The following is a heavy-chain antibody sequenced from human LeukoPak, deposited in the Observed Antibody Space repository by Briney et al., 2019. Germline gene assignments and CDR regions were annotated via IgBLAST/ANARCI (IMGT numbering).Heavy chain of an antibody. V-gene: IGHV3-21*01. J-gene: IGHJ4*02. D-gene: IGHD3-22*01. CDR1: GFTFSSYS. CDR3: ARDLDSSGYNVNDY. Sequence: GGSLRLSCAASGFTFSSYSMNWVRQAPGKGLGWVSSISSSSSYIYYADSVKGRFTISRDNAKNSLYLQMDSLRAEDTAVYYCARDLDSSGYNVNDYWGQGTLVTVSS. CDR2: ISSSSSYI.